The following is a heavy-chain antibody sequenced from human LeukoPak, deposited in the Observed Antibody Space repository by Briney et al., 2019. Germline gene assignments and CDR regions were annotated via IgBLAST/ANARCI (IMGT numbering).Heavy chain of an antibody. CDR2: ISSSSTI. D-gene: IGHD6-19*01. V-gene: IGHV3-48*02. Sequence: GGSLRLSCAASGFTFSSYSMNWVRQAPGKGLEWVSYISSSSTIYYADSVKGRFTISRDNAKNSLYLQMNSLRDEDTAVYYCARTPWGYSSGWYVPYYYYGMDVWGQGTTVTVSS. J-gene: IGHJ6*02. CDR3: ARTPWGYSSGWYVPYYYYGMDV. CDR1: GFTFSSYS.